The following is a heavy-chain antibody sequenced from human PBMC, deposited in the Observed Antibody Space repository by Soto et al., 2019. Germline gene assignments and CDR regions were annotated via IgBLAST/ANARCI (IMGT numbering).Heavy chain of an antibody. CDR2: INWNGGST. CDR1: GFTFDDYG. V-gene: IGHV3-20*04. D-gene: IGHD3-10*01. Sequence: GGSLRLSCAASGFTFDDYGMSWVRQAPGKGLEWVSGINWNGGSTGYADSVKGRFTISRDNAKNSLYLQMNSLRAEDTALYYCASARTMVRGVSTLYGMDVWGQGTTVTVSS. J-gene: IGHJ6*02. CDR3: ASARTMVRGVSTLYGMDV.